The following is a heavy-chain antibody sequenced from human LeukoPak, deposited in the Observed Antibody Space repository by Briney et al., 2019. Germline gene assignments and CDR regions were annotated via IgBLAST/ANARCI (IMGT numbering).Heavy chain of an antibody. D-gene: IGHD1-1*01. CDR1: GFTFSSYA. Sequence: GGSLRLSCAASGFTFSSYAMSWVRQAPGKGLEWVSAISGSGGSTYYADSVKGRFTISRDNSKNTLYLQMNSLRAVDTAVYYCAKDQSDWNALFDYWGQGTLVTVSS. V-gene: IGHV3-23*01. CDR2: ISGSGGST. J-gene: IGHJ4*02. CDR3: AKDQSDWNALFDY.